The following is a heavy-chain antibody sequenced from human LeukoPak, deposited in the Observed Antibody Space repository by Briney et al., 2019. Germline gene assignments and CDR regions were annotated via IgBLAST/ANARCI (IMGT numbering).Heavy chain of an antibody. CDR3: AKGLLPRDTAMVNNYFDY. J-gene: IGHJ4*02. CDR2: ISGSGGST. V-gene: IGHV3-23*01. D-gene: IGHD5-18*01. CDR1: GFTFSSYA. Sequence: GGSLRISCAASGFTFSSYAMSWVRQAPGKGLEWVSAISGSGGSTYYADSVKGRFTISRDNSKNTLYLQMNSLRAEDTAVYYCAKGLLPRDTAMVNNYFDYWGQGTLVTVSS.